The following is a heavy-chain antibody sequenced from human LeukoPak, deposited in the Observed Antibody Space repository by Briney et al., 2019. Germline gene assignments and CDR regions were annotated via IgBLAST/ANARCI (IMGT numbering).Heavy chain of an antibody. V-gene: IGHV4-38-2*01. J-gene: IGHJ5*02. CDR2: IYHSGST. D-gene: IGHD3-3*01. CDR1: GYSISSGYY. CDR3: ARLLGVVINYSRTVPERFDP. Sequence: KPSETLSLTCAVSGYSISSGYYWGWIRQPPGKGLEWIGSIYHSGSTYYNPSLKSRVTISVDTSKNQFSLKLSSVTAADTAVYYCARLLGVVINYSRTVPERFDPWGQGTLVTVSS.